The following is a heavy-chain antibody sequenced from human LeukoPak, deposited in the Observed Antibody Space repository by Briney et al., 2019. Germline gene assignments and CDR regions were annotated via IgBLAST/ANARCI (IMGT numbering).Heavy chain of an antibody. CDR2: ISYDGSAK. Sequence: GGSLRLSCAASGFTFSTFAIHWARQAPGKGLEWVAFISYDGSAKYYADSVKGRFTISRDSSKNTVYLQMNNLRAEDTSLYYCARDQSGTYCVDYWGQGTLVTVSS. CDR3: ARDQSGTYCVDY. V-gene: IGHV3-30*04. J-gene: IGHJ4*02. D-gene: IGHD1-26*01. CDR1: GFTFSTFA.